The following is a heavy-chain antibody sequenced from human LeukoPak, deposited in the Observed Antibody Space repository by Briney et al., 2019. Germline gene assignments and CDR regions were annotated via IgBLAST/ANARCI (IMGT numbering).Heavy chain of an antibody. Sequence: PGGSLRLSCAASGFTFSTHDVNWVRQAPGKGLEWASFINSRSSTIYYADSVKGQFTISRDNAKNSLYLQMNSLRAEDTAVYYCTSHTGTGDAFRPFHIWGQGTMVTVSS. CDR1: GFTFSTHD. CDR2: INSRSSTI. V-gene: IGHV3-48*04. J-gene: IGHJ3*02. D-gene: IGHD2-21*02. CDR3: TSHTGTGDAFRPFHI.